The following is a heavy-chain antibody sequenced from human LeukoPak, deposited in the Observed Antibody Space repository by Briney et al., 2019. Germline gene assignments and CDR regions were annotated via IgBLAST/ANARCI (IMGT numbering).Heavy chain of an antibody. V-gene: IGHV3-23*01. CDR2: VSGTGGST. J-gene: IGHJ4*02. D-gene: IGHD3-10*01. CDR1: GFTFSIYG. CDR3: AKVAVRGIGNFDY. Sequence: PGGSLRLSCAVSGFTFSIYGMSWVRQAPGKGLEWVSGVSGTGGSTYYADSVKGRFTITRDNSKNTLYLEMNSLRAEDTAVYYCAKVAVRGIGNFDYWGQGTLVTVSS.